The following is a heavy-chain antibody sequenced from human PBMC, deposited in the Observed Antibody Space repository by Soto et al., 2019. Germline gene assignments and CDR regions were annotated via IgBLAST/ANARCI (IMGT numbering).Heavy chain of an antibody. J-gene: IGHJ4*02. CDR3: ARVAGPPDS. Sequence: QVQLVQSGAEVKKPGASVKVSCKASGYTFTSYDINWVRQATGQGLEWMGWMNPNSGNTGYAQRFQGRVTMPRDTSISTAYMQLTSRVSEETAVYYCARVAGPPDSWCQGTLVTFSS. CDR1: GYTFTSYD. V-gene: IGHV1-8*01. CDR2: MNPNSGNT. D-gene: IGHD6-13*01.